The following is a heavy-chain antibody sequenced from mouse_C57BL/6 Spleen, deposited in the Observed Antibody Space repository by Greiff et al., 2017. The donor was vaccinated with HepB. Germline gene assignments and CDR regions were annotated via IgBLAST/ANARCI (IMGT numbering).Heavy chain of an antibody. CDR2: IYPGDGDT. V-gene: IGHV1-80*01. D-gene: IGHD1-1*01. Sequence: QVQLQQSGAGLVKPGASVKISCKASGFAFSSYWMNWVQQRPGKGLEWIGHIYPGDGDTNYTGKFKGKVTLTADKSASTAYMQLSSLTSEDSAVYCCGRGGSSYGFDYWGQGTTLTVSS. CDR1: GFAFSSYW. CDR3: GRGGSSYGFDY. J-gene: IGHJ2*01.